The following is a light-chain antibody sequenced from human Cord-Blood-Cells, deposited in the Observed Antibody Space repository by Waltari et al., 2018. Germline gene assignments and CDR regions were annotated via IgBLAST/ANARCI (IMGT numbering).Light chain of an antibody. Sequence: QSALTQPASVSGSPGQSITISCTGTSSYVGSYNLVSWYQQHPGKAPKLMIYDVSKRPSGVSNRFSGSKSGNTASLTISGLQAEDEADYYCCSYAGSSTYVFGTGTKVTVL. CDR2: DVS. V-gene: IGLV2-23*02. CDR3: CSYAGSSTYV. J-gene: IGLJ1*01. CDR1: SSYVGSYNL.